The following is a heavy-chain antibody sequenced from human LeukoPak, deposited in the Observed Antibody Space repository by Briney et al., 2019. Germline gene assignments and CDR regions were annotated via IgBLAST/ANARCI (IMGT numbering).Heavy chain of an antibody. J-gene: IGHJ4*02. CDR3: ARMLPVGATLYFDY. CDR2: INPNSGGT. CDR1: GYTFTSYD. D-gene: IGHD1-26*01. V-gene: IGHV1-2*02. Sequence: GASVNVSCKASGYTFTSYDINWVRQAPGQGLEWMGWINPNSGGTNYAQKFQGRVTMTRDTSISTAYMELSRLRSDDTAVYYCARMLPVGATLYFDYWGQGTLVTVSS.